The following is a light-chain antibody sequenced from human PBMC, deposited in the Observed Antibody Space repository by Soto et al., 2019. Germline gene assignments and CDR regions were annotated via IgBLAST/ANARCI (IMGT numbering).Light chain of an antibody. V-gene: IGKV1-27*01. CDR3: QKYNSAPSLT. CDR1: QGISNF. J-gene: IGKJ4*01. Sequence: DIQMTQSPSSLSASVGDRVTITCRASQGISNFLAWYQQRPGQVPKVLIYAASTLQSGVPSRFSGSGSGTDFTLTISSLQTEDVATYYCQKYNSAPSLTFGGGTKEEIK. CDR2: AAS.